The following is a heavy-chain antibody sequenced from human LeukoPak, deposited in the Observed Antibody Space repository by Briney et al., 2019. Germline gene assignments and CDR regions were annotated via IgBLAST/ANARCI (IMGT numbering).Heavy chain of an antibody. CDR2: IYYSGST. V-gene: IGHV4-59*01. J-gene: IGHJ6*03. CDR3: ARSDGYYGGYYYYYMDV. CDR1: GGSISSYY. D-gene: IGHD3-10*01. Sequence: PSETLSLTCTVSGGSISSYYWSWIRQPPGKGLEWIGYIYYSGSTNYNPSLKSRVTISVDTSKNQFSLKLSSVTAADTAVYYCARSDGYYGGYYYYYMDVWGKGTTVTVSS.